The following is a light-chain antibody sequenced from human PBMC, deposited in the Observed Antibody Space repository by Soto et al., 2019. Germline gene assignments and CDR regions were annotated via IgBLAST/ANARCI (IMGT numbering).Light chain of an antibody. Sequence: DTVMIQSPLSLPVTPGEPASISCRSIQSLLHSNGYNYLDWYLQKPGQSPQLLIYLGSNRSSGVPDRFSGSGSGTDFTLKISRVEAEDVGVYYCMQALQTRSFGGGTKVDI. V-gene: IGKV2-28*01. CDR3: MQALQTRS. J-gene: IGKJ4*01. CDR2: LGS. CDR1: QSLLHSNGYNY.